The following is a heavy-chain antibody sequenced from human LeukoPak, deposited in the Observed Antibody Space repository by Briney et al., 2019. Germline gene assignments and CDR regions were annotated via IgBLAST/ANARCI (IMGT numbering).Heavy chain of an antibody. V-gene: IGHV3-21*01. D-gene: IGHD6-13*01. J-gene: IGHJ5*02. CDR3: AKRVSSSQYNWFDP. CDR1: GFMFSSYS. CDR2: ISSSGNYI. Sequence: GGSLRLCCAASGFMFSSYSMNWVRQAPGKGLEWISSISSSGNYIYYADSVKGRFTISRDNAKNSLFLQMNSLRAEDTAVYYCAKRVSSSQYNWFDPWGQGTLVSVSS.